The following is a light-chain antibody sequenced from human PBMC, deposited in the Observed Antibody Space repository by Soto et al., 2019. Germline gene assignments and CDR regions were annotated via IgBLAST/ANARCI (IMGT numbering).Light chain of an antibody. CDR3: VLYMGSGSWV. J-gene: IGLJ3*02. V-gene: IGLV8-61*01. CDR2: STS. CDR1: SGSVSTSYY. Sequence: QTVVTQEPSFSVSPGGTVTLTCGLSSGSVSTSYYPSWYQQTPGQAPCTLIYSTSTRSSGVPDRFSGSILGNKAALTITGAQADDESDYYCVLYMGSGSWVFGGGTKLTVL.